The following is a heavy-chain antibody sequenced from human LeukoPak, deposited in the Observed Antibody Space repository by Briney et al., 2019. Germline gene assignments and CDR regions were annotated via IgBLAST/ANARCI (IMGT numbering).Heavy chain of an antibody. V-gene: IGHV4-4*07. Sequence: SSETLSLTCTVSGGCISSYDWSWIRQPAGKGLEWIGRIYTSGSTNYNPSLKSRVTMSVDTSKNQFSLKLSSVTAADTAVYYCARDITIFGVVGPVYYYYMDVWGKGTTVTVSS. CDR2: IYTSGST. J-gene: IGHJ6*03. CDR3: ARDITIFGVVGPVYYYYMDV. D-gene: IGHD3-3*01. CDR1: GGCISSYD.